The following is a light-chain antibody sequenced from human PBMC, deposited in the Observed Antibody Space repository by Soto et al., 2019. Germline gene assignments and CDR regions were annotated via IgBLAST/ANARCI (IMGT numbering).Light chain of an antibody. J-gene: IGKJ4*02. Sequence: EIVLTQSPGTLSLSSGERATLSCRASQSVRSNYLAWYQQKPGQAPRLLIYGASSRATGIPARFGGRGSGTDFTLTISRLEPEGFAVYYCQQYASSPLTFGGGTKVEIK. V-gene: IGKV3-20*01. CDR1: QSVRSNY. CDR3: QQYASSPLT. CDR2: GAS.